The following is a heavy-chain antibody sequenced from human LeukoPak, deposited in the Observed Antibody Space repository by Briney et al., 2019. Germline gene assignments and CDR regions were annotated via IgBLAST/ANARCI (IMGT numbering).Heavy chain of an antibody. CDR2: INPSGGST. V-gene: IGHV1-46*01. D-gene: IGHD3-9*01. CDR1: GYTFTSYY. J-gene: IGHJ4*02. CDR3: ASIEYYDILTGYYLPFDY. Sequence: ASVKVSCKASGYTFTSYYIHWVRQAPGQGLEWMGIINPSGGSTSYAQKFQGRVTITTDESTSTAYMELSSLRSEDTAVYYCASIEYYDILTGYYLPFDYWGQGTLVTVSS.